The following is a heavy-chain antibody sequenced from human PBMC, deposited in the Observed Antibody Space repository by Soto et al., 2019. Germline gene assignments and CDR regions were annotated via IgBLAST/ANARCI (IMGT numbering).Heavy chain of an antibody. Sequence: GGSLRLSCAASGFTFSSYAMSLVRQAPGKGLEWVSAISGSGGSTYYADSVKGRFTISRDNSKNTLYLQMNSLRAEDTAVYYCAKDSDSGWHFDYWGQGTLVTVSS. CDR3: AKDSDSGWHFDY. CDR2: ISGSGGST. V-gene: IGHV3-23*01. CDR1: GFTFSSYA. D-gene: IGHD6-19*01. J-gene: IGHJ4*02.